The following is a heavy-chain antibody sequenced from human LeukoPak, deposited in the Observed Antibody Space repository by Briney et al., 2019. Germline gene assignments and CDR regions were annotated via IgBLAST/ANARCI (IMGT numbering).Heavy chain of an antibody. J-gene: IGHJ4*02. CDR2: ISYDGSNR. CDR1: GFTFSSYG. CDR3: AKVRGPGEVSGWYYFDS. V-gene: IGHV3-30*18. D-gene: IGHD6-19*01. Sequence: GRSLRLSCVASGFTFSSYGMHWVRQAPGKGLEWEAFISYDGSNRYYVDSVRGRFTISRDNSKNTLYLQMNSLRPEDTAVYYCAKVRGPGEVSGWYYFDSWGQGTLVTVSS.